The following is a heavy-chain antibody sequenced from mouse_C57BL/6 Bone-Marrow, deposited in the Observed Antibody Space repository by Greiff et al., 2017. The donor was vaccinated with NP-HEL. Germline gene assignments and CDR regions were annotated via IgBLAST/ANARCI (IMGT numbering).Heavy chain of an antibody. V-gene: IGHV1-81*01. CDR1: GYTFTSYG. CDR2: IYPRSGNT. Sequence: VKLMESGAELARPGASVKLSCKASGYTFTSYGISWVKQRTGQGLEWIGEIYPRSGNTYYNEKFKGKATLTADKSSSTAYMELRSLTSEDSAVYFCARGIGPAWFAYWGQGTLVTVSA. CDR3: ARGIGPAWFAY. J-gene: IGHJ3*01.